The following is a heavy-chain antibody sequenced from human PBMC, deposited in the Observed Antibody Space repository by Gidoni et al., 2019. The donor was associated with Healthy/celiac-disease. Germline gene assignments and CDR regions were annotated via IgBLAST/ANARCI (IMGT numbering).Heavy chain of an antibody. Sequence: EVQLVEYGGGLVQTGGSLRHSGAGSGFTFSTYNMNWVRQAPGKGLEWVSYISRSISTIYYADSVKGRFTISRDNAKNSLYMQMNSLIVEDTAVYYCARVEGCSGGSCYTLPFPDYLGQGTLVTVSS. CDR1: GFTFSTYN. CDR2: ISRSISTI. CDR3: ARVEGCSGGSCYTLPFPDY. D-gene: IGHD2-15*01. J-gene: IGHJ4*02. V-gene: IGHV3-48*01.